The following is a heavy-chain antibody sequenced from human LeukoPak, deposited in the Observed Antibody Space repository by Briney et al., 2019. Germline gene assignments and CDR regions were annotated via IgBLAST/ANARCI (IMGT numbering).Heavy chain of an antibody. J-gene: IGHJ5*02. CDR3: AREYSRHWFDP. V-gene: IGHV1-69*13. CDR1: EGSFSSYA. CDR2: IIPIFGTA. D-gene: IGHD5-12*01. Sequence: ASVTVSCTASEGSFSSYAIIWVRQAPGQGLEWMGGIIPIFGTANYAQKFQGRVTITADESTSTAYMELSSLRSEGTAVYYCAREYSRHWFDPWGQGTLVTVSS.